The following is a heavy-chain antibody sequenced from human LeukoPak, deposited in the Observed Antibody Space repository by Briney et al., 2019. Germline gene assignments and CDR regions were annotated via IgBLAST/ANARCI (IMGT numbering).Heavy chain of an antibody. Sequence: GGSLRLSCAASAFTFDNYWMSWVRQAPGKGLEWVANIKPDGSEKHYVDSVEGRFTISRDNTKNSVYLQMSSLRAEDTAVYYCARERKVGATDFDYWGQGTLVTVSS. CDR1: AFTFDNYW. V-gene: IGHV3-7*01. J-gene: IGHJ4*02. D-gene: IGHD1-26*01. CDR3: ARERKVGATDFDY. CDR2: IKPDGSEK.